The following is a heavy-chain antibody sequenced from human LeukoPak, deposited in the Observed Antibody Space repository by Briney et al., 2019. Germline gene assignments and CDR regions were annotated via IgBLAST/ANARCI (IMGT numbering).Heavy chain of an antibody. CDR1: GGTFSSYA. CDR2: IIPIFGTA. V-gene: IGHV1-69*13. CDR3: ARGRSATAVTTAPDY. D-gene: IGHD4-17*01. J-gene: IGHJ4*02. Sequence: ASVKVSCKASGGTFSSYAISWVRQAPGQGLEWMGGIIPIFGTANYAQKFQGRVTITADESTSTAYMELSSLRSEDTAVYYCARGRSATAVTTAPDYWGQGTLVTVS.